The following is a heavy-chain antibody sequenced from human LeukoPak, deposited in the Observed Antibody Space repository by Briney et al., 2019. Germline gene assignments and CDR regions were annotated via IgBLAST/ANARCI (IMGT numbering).Heavy chain of an antibody. J-gene: IGHJ4*02. CDR1: RGTFISYA. D-gene: IGHD2-2*01. Sequence: SVKVSSKASRGTFISYAISWVRQAPGQGLEWMGRIIPIFGIANYAQKFQGRVTITADKSTSTAYMELSSLRSEDTAVYYCARASSTSLLLDYWGQGTLVTVSS. V-gene: IGHV1-69*04. CDR3: ARASSTSLLLDY. CDR2: IIPIFGIA.